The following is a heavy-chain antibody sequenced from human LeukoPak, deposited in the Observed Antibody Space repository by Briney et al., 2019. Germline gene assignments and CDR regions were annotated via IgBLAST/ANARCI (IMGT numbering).Heavy chain of an antibody. Sequence: PGGSLRLSCAASGFTFSSYSMNWVRQAPGKGLEWVGRIKSKTDGGTTDYAAPVKGRFTISRDDSKDTLYLQMNSLKTEDTAVYYCTTDPSRYSPPPIWGQGTMVTVSS. V-gene: IGHV3-15*01. CDR3: TTDPSRYSPPPI. CDR1: GFTFSSYS. J-gene: IGHJ3*02. D-gene: IGHD5-18*01. CDR2: IKSKTDGGTT.